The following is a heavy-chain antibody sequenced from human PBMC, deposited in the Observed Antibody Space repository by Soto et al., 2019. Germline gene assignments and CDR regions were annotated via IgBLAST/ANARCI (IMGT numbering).Heavy chain of an antibody. J-gene: IGHJ4*02. CDR2: ISSSGTSA. D-gene: IGHD6-19*01. CDR3: ARDRGAVTGQYFDY. Sequence: QVQLEESGRGLVKPGGTLRLSCAASGFTFSAYYMSWIRQAPGKGLEYISYISSSGTSANYADSVKGRFTISRDNAKNSLYLQMNSLRAEDTAVYYCARDRGAVTGQYFDYWGQGALVTVSS. CDR1: GFTFSAYY. V-gene: IGHV3-11*05.